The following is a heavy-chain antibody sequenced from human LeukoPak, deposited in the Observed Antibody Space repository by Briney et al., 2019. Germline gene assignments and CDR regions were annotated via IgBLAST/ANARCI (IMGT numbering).Heavy chain of an antibody. Sequence: SQTLSLTCTISGDSVSSINGAWNWIRQSPSRGLQWLGRTYYRSKWYNDYAVSVQGRLTINPDTSRNQFSLQLKSVTPDDTAVYYCARDVGTSGWHTFDNWGQGTLVTVSS. CDR2: TYYRSKWYN. CDR3: ARDVGTSGWHTFDN. CDR1: GDSVSSINGA. V-gene: IGHV6-1*01. D-gene: IGHD6-19*01. J-gene: IGHJ4*02.